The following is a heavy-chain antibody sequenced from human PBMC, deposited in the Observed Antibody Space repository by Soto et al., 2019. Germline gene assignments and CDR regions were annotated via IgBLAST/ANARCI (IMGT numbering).Heavy chain of an antibody. CDR3: TTEPNYIPGRFDP. J-gene: IGHJ5*02. CDR2: IKSKTDGGTT. Sequence: GSRRRSGAASGCSFSDAWMSWVRQAPGKGLECVGRIKSKTDGGTTDYAAPVKGRFTISRHNSKNTLYLQMNSLKTEDTAVYYCTTEPNYIPGRFDPWRQGTMVTFSS. V-gene: IGHV3-15*01. CDR1: GCSFSDAW. D-gene: IGHD1-7*01.